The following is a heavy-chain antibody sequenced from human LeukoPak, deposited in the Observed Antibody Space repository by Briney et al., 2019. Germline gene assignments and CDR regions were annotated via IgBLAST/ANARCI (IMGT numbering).Heavy chain of an antibody. Sequence: SVKVSCKASGGTFSSYAISWVRQAPGQGLEWMGRIIPILGIANYAQKFQGRVTITADKSTSTAYMELSSLRSEDTAVYYCARGPPIAVTPYYYYGMDVWGQGTTVTVSS. CDR3: ARGPPIAVTPYYYYGMDV. CDR2: IIPILGIA. V-gene: IGHV1-69*04. J-gene: IGHJ6*02. CDR1: GGTFSSYA. D-gene: IGHD5-18*01.